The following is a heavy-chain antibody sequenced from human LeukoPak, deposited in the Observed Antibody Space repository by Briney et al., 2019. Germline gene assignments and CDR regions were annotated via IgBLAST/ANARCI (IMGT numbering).Heavy chain of an antibody. J-gene: IGHJ4*02. CDR1: GXXFXSYA. V-gene: IGHV3-23*01. D-gene: IGHD2-21*01. CDR3: AKVWWKARGFGFDY. CDR2: ISGSGGST. Sequence: GGXXXXXXAXXGXXFXSYAMSWVRQAPGKGLEWVSAISGSGGSTYYADSVKGRFTISRDNSKNTLYLQMNSLRAEDTAVYYCAKVWWKARGFGFDYWGQGTLVTVSS.